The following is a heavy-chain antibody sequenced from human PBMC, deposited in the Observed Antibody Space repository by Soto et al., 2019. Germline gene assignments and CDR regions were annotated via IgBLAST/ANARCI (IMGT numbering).Heavy chain of an antibody. CDR1: GYTFTSYG. CDR3: ARGYYYYDFWSGYPSYFDY. J-gene: IGHJ4*02. V-gene: IGHV1-18*04. CDR2: ISAYNGNT. D-gene: IGHD3-3*01. Sequence: ASVKVSCKASGYTFTSYGISWVRQAPGQGLEWMGWISAYNGNTNYAQKLQGRVTMTTDTSTSTAYMELGSLRSDDTAVYYCARGYYYYDFWSGYPSYFDYWGQGTLVTVSS.